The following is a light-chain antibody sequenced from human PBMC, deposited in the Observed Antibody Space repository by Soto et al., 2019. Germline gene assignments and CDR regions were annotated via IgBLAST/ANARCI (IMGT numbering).Light chain of an antibody. V-gene: IGKV2-28*01. CDR2: WAS. J-gene: IGKJ3*01. CDR1: QSLLHRNGNSY. CDR3: MQALQSSFT. Sequence: DIVMPQSPLSLSVTPGEAASISCRCSQSLLHRNGNSYLDWYLQRPGQSPQLLSPWASNRASGVPDRCSGIGSGTDFTLHISRVEAEDVGVYYCMQALQSSFTFGPGTKVDL.